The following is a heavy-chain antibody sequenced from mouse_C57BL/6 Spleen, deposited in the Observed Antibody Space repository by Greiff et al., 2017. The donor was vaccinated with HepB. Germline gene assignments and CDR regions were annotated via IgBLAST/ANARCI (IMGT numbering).Heavy chain of an antibody. CDR3: ARGTHWDPFAY. J-gene: IGHJ3*01. CDR1: GYTFTSYW. D-gene: IGHD4-1*01. CDR2: IHPNSGST. V-gene: IGHV1-64*01. Sequence: QVQLKQPGAELVKPGASVKLSCKASGYTFTSYWMHWVKQRPGQGLEWIGMIHPNSGSTNYNEKFKSKATLTVDKSSSTAYMQLSSLTSEDSAVYYCARGTHWDPFAYWGQGTLVTVSA.